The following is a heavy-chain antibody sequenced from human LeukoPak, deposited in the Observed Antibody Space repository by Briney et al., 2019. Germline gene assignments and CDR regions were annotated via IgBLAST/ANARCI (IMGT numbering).Heavy chain of an antibody. CDR1: GGSISTYY. Sequence: SSETLSLTCTVSGGSISTYYWSWFRQPPGKGLEWIGYIYYSGDTNYNPSLKSRATISVDTSKNQFSLKLSSVTAADTAVYYCARASPSPIDWLLNSWYFDLWGRGTLVTVSS. CDR2: IYYSGDT. V-gene: IGHV4-59*01. D-gene: IGHD3-9*01. J-gene: IGHJ2*01. CDR3: ARASPSPIDWLLNSWYFDL.